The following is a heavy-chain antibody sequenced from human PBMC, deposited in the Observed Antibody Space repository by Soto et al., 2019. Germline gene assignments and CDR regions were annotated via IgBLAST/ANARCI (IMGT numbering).Heavy chain of an antibody. CDR1: GYTFTNYG. V-gene: IGHV1-18*01. D-gene: IGHD2-21*02. J-gene: IGHJ4*02. Sequence: ASVKVSCKASGYTFTNYGITWVRQAPGQGLEWMGWIGAYNGNTHYTEKLQGRVTMTTDTSTSTAYMELRGLRSDDTAVYYCARDSPPDIVVVTTRPTTFDYWGQGTLVTVSS. CDR3: ARDSPPDIVVVTTRPTTFDY. CDR2: IGAYNGNT.